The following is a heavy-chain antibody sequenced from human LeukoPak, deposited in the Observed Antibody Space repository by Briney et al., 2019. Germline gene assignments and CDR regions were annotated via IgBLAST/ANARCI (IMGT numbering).Heavy chain of an antibody. D-gene: IGHD6-6*01. J-gene: IGHJ6*03. CDR1: GLTFSRYA. CDR3: AKAYSSSDYYYMDV. V-gene: IGHV3-23*01. Sequence: GGSLRLSCAASGLTFSRYAMTWVRQAPGKGLEWVSSISGSGGSTYYADSVKGRFTFSRDNSKNTLYLQMNGLRAEDTAVYYCAKAYSSSDYYYMDVWGKGTTVTVSS. CDR2: ISGSGGST.